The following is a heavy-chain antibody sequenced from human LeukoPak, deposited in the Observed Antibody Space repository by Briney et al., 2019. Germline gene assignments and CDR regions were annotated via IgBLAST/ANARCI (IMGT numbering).Heavy chain of an antibody. CDR3: ARRITIFGVVIS. J-gene: IGHJ5*02. Sequence: SETLSLTCAVYGGPFSGYYWSWIRQPPGKGLEWIGEINHSGSTNYNPSLKSRVTISVDTSKNQFSLKLSSVTAADTAVYYCARRITIFGVVISWGQGTLVTVSS. CDR1: GGPFSGYY. V-gene: IGHV4-34*01. D-gene: IGHD3-3*01. CDR2: INHSGST.